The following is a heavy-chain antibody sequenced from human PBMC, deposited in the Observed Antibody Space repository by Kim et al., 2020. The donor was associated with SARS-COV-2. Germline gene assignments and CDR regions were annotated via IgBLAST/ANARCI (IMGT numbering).Heavy chain of an antibody. V-gene: IGHV3-66*01. CDR3: ARVPPTYYYGSGSQSGMDV. J-gene: IGHJ6*02. Sequence: RFTISRDNSKNTLYLQMNSLRAEDTAVYYCARVPPTYYYGSGSQSGMDVWGQGTTVTVSS. D-gene: IGHD3-10*01.